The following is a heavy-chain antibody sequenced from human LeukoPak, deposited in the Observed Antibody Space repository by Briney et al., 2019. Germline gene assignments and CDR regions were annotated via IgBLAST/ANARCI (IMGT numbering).Heavy chain of an antibody. CDR2: ISYDGSNK. CDR1: GFTFSSYG. D-gene: IGHD3-10*01. V-gene: IGHV3-30*03. CDR3: ARDREFGELYHGWFDP. Sequence: PGRSLRLSCAASGFTFSSYGMHWVRQAPGKGLEWVAVISYDGSNKYYADSVKGRFTISRDNSKNTLYLQMNSLRAEDTAVYYCARDREFGELYHGWFDPWGQGTLVTVSS. J-gene: IGHJ5*02.